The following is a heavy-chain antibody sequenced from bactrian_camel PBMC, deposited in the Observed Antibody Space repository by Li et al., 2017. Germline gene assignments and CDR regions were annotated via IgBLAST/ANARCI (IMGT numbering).Heavy chain of an antibody. CDR1: NLTFAHNYKSYC. V-gene: IGHV3S1*01. D-gene: IGHD6*01. Sequence: HVQLVESGGGSVQAGGSLRLSCAVSNLTFAHNYKSYCLGWFRQAPGKDREGVAVMYTSGGNTYYADSVKGRFTVSQDSTKSTPSGRVTSLSLQMNNLKPEDTAMYYCAAEPGKAECRDGSSVPWYNWWGPGTQVTVS. CDR2: MYTSGGNT. CDR3: AAEPGKAECRDGSSVPWYNW. J-gene: IGHJ4*01.